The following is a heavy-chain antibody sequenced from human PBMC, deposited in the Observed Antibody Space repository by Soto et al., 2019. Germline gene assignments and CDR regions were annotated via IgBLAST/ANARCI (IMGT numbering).Heavy chain of an antibody. Sequence: PGGSLRLSCAASGFTFSSYAMSWVRQAPGKGLEWVSAISGSGGSTYYADSVKGRFTISRDNSKNTLYLQMNSLRAEDTAVFYCAKDRGIVVVVAARDAFDIWGQGTMVTVSS. V-gene: IGHV3-23*01. J-gene: IGHJ3*02. CDR3: AKDRGIVVVVAARDAFDI. D-gene: IGHD2-15*01. CDR1: GFTFSSYA. CDR2: ISGSGGST.